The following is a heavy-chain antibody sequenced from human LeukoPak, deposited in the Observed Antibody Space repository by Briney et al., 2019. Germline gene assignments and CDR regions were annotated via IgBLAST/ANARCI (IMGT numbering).Heavy chain of an antibody. D-gene: IGHD6-6*01. Sequence: ASVNVSCKASGYTFTSYDINWVRQATGQGLEWMGIINPSGGSTSYAQKFQGRVTMTRDTSTSTVYMELSSLRSEDTAVYYCAKNVQIAARLGAIDYWGQGTLVTVSS. J-gene: IGHJ4*02. V-gene: IGHV1-46*01. CDR3: AKNVQIAARLGAIDY. CDR2: INPSGGST. CDR1: GYTFTSYD.